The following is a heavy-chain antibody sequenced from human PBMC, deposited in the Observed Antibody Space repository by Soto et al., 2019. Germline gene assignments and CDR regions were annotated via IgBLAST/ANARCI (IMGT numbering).Heavy chain of an antibody. CDR1: GGTFSSYA. V-gene: IGHV1-69*13. J-gene: IGHJ5*02. D-gene: IGHD3-9*01. CDR2: IIPIFGTA. CDR3: ARVQPVYYDILTETWGWFDP. Sequence: GASVKVSCKASGGTFSSYAISWVRQAPGQGLEWMGGIIPIFGTANYAQKFQGRVTITADESTSTAYMELSSLRSEDTAVYYCARVQPVYYDILTETWGWFDPWGQGTLVTVSS.